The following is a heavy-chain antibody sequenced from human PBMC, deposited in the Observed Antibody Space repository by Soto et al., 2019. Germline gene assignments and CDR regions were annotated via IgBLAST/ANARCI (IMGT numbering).Heavy chain of an antibody. CDR3: ARDGYCVSTTCYFLPDV. V-gene: IGHV3-48*02. CDR2: ISSSSSTI. CDR1: GFTFSTYS. J-gene: IGHJ6*02. D-gene: IGHD2-2*03. Sequence: GGSLRLSCAASGFTFSTYSMNWVRQAPGKGLEWVAYISSSSSTIYYADSVKGRFTISRGNAKNSLYLQMNSLRDEDTAVYYCARDGYCVSTTCYFLPDVWGPGTTVTVSS.